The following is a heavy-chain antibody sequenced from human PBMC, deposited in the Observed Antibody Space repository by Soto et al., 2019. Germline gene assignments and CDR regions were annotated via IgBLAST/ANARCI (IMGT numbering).Heavy chain of an antibody. V-gene: IGHV4-4*07. J-gene: IGHJ4*02. D-gene: IGHD3-3*01. CDR1: VGSISNYF. Sequence: SETLSVTCTISVGSISNYFCNWIRQPAGKGLEWIGRIDNSGSTNYNPSLKSRITMSADTSRNQFSLKLNSVTAADTAVYYCARGGQDFWSGPFDYWGQGALVTVSS. CDR2: IDNSGST. CDR3: ARGGQDFWSGPFDY.